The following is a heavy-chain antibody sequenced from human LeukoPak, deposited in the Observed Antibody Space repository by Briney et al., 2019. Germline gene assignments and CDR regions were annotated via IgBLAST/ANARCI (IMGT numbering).Heavy chain of an antibody. CDR1: GYTFTSYY. CDR3: ARDRVVVPGAFDY. Sequence: ASVKLTCKASGYTFTSYYMHWVRQAPGQGLEWMGWINPNSGGTNYAQKFQGRVTMTRDTSISTAYMELGRLRSDDTAVYYCARDRVVVPGAFDYWGQGTVVTVSS. CDR2: INPNSGGT. D-gene: IGHD2-2*01. J-gene: IGHJ4*02. V-gene: IGHV1-2*02.